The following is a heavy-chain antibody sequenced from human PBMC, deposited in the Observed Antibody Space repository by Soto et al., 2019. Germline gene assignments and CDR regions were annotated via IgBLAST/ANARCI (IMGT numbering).Heavy chain of an antibody. CDR2: IYAANSDT. CDR3: LRHFRRVPVYSSGWYGVFWFDP. CDR1: GYNFSTYW. V-gene: IGHV5-51*01. J-gene: IGHJ5*02. Sequence: GESLKISCEASGYNFSTYWIGWVRQMPGKGLEWVGLIYAANSDTRYSPYFKGQVTISADKSISTAYLKWSSLKASDNAMYYCLRHFRRVPVYSSGWYGVFWFDPWGQGTLVTVSS. D-gene: IGHD6-19*01.